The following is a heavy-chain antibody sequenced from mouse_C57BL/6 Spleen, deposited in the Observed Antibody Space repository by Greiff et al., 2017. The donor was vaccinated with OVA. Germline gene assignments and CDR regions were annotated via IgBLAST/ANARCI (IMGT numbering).Heavy chain of an antibody. CDR3: ARVELGHYAMDY. CDR1: GYTFTSYT. J-gene: IGHJ4*01. Sequence: QVQLQPSWAELARPGASVKMSCKASGYTFTSYTMHWVKQRPGQGLEWIGYINPSSGYTKYNQKFKDKATLTADKSSSTAYMQLSSLTSEDSAVYYCARVELGHYAMDYWGQGTSVTVSS. D-gene: IGHD4-1*01. V-gene: IGHV1-4*01. CDR2: INPSSGYT.